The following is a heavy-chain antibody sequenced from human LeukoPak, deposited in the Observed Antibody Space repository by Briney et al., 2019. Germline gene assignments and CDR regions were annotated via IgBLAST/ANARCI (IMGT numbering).Heavy chain of an antibody. CDR2: IYHSGST. J-gene: IGHJ4*02. CDR3: ARPIAAAGDY. V-gene: IGHV4-34*01. Sequence: PSETLSLTCAVYGGSFSGYYWSWIRQPPGKGLEWIGEIYHSGSTNYNPSLKSRVTISVDTSKNQFSLKLSSVTAADTAVYYCARPIAAAGDYWGQGTLVTVSS. CDR1: GGSFSGYY. D-gene: IGHD6-13*01.